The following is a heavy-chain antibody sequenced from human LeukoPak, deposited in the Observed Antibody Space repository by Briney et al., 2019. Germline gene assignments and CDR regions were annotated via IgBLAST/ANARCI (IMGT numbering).Heavy chain of an antibody. V-gene: IGHV4-4*09. D-gene: IGHD3-10*01. J-gene: IGHJ4*02. CDR2: IYTNGST. CDR3: ALMVRGNDY. CDR1: GGSISSYY. Sequence: SATQSLACTVSGGSISSYYWSWIRQPPGGRLEWIGYIYTNGSTNYNPSLKSRVTISVDTSKNQFSLKLSSVTAADTAVYYCALMVRGNDYWGQGALVTVSP.